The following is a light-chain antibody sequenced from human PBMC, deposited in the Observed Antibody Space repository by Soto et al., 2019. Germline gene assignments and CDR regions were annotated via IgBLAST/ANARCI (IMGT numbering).Light chain of an antibody. CDR3: QQSFSTPRT. V-gene: IGKV1-39*01. Sequence: DIQMTQSPSSLSASVGDRVTISCRASQTINTYVNWYLQKTGKAPKLLIYAASSLHSGVPSRFSGSGSGTYFTLTIRSLQPEDFATYYCQQSFSTPRTFGQGTKVEIK. CDR1: QTINTY. J-gene: IGKJ1*01. CDR2: AAS.